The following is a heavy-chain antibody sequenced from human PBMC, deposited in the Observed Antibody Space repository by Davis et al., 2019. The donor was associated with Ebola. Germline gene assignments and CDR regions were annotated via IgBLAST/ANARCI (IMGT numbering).Heavy chain of an antibody. CDR3: AKDRWIPPVGWFDP. V-gene: IGHV3-23*01. J-gene: IGHJ5*02. D-gene: IGHD5-12*01. CDR2: TSSGGST. CDR1: GFIFNNYA. Sequence: GESLKISCAASGFIFNNYAMTWVRQAPGRGLEWVSTTSSGGSTYYADSVKGRFTISRDNSKNTLYLQMNSLRAEDTAVYYCAKDRWIPPVGWFDPWGQGTLVTVSS.